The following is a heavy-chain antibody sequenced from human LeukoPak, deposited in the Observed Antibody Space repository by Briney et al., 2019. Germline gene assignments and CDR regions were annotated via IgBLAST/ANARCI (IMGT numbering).Heavy chain of an antibody. V-gene: IGHV3-30*04. D-gene: IGHD7-27*01. CDR3: ARDEVANWGSIDY. CDR2: ISYDGSNK. CDR1: GFTFSSYA. J-gene: IGHJ4*02. Sequence: GGSLRLSCAASGFTFSSYAMHWVRQAPGKGLEWVAVISYDGSNKYYADSVKGRFTISRDNSKNTLYLQMNSLRAEDTAVYYCARDEVANWGSIDYWGQGTLVTVSS.